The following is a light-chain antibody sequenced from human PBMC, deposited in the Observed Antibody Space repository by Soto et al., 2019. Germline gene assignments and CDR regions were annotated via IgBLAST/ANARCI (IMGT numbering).Light chain of an antibody. J-gene: IGKJ1*01. V-gene: IGKV1-6*01. Sequence: AIHMTQSPSSLSASVVGRVTITFRTSQGIRNDLGWYQQKPGKAPKLLIYAASSLQSGVPSRFSGSGSGTDFTLTISRLEPEDFAVYYCHQYGSSSWTFGQGTKVDI. CDR2: AAS. CDR3: HQYGSSSWT. CDR1: QGIRND.